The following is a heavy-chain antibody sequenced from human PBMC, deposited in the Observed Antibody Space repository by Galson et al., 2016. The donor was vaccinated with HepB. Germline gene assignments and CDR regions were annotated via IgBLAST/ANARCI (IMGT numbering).Heavy chain of an antibody. Sequence: SLRLPCAASRFTFGAYTMNWVRQPPGKGLEWVSSIGWSDKYRFYADSVRGRSTIARDNAEKSLYRQMNSLRAEATAVYYCAREGDSGYDSFDYWCQGTLVTVSS. CDR3: AREGDSGYDSFDY. V-gene: IGHV3-21*01. D-gene: IGHD5-12*01. CDR1: RFTFGAYT. CDR2: IGWSDKYR. J-gene: IGHJ4*02.